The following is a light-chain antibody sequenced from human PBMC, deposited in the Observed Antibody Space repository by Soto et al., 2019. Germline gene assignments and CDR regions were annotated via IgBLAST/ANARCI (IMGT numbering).Light chain of an antibody. CDR1: QSISTW. CDR2: KAS. CDR3: QQYNTHST. J-gene: IGKJ1*01. V-gene: IGKV1-5*03. Sequence: DIQMTQSPSTLSASVGDRVTITCRASQSISTWLAWYQQKPGKAPNLLIYKASTLESGVPSRFSGSGSGTEFTLTISSLQPDDFATYYCQQYNTHSTFGQGTKVKIK.